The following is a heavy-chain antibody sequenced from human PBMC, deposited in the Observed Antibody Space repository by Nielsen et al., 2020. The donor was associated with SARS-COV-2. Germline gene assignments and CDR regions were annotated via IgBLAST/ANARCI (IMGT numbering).Heavy chain of an antibody. CDR3: AKGPLHDYGDYGFFDY. J-gene: IGHJ4*02. Sequence: GGSLRLSCAASGFTFSSYAMSWVRQAPGKGLEWVSAISGSGGSTYYADSVKGRFTISRDNSKNTLYLQMNSLRAEDTAVYYCAKGPLHDYGDYGFFDYWGQGTLVTVSS. CDR2: ISGSGGST. V-gene: IGHV3-23*01. CDR1: GFTFSSYA. D-gene: IGHD4-17*01.